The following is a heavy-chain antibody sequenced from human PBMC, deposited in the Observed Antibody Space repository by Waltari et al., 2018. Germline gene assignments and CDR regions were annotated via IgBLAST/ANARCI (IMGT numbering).Heavy chain of an antibody. CDR3: ARGERRSSSSRLYNWFDP. D-gene: IGHD6-6*01. CDR1: GGFISGYY. J-gene: IGHJ5*02. CDR2: IDISGST. Sequence: QVQLQESGPGLVKPSETLSLTCTVSGGFISGYYWSWIRQPAGKGLEWIGRIDISGSTNYNPSLKSRVTMSVDTSKNHFSLRLSSVTAADTAVYYCARGERRSSSSRLYNWFDPWGQGTLVTVSS. V-gene: IGHV4-4*07.